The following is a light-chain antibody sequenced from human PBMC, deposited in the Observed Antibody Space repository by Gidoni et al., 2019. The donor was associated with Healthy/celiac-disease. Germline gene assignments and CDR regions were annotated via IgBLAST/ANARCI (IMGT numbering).Light chain of an antibody. Sequence: EIVMTQSPATRSVSPGERATLSCRASQSVTSNLAWYQQKPGQAPRLLLYGASTRATGIPARFSGSGSGTEFTLTISSLQSEDFAVYYCQQYNNWPRGYTFGQGTKLEIK. V-gene: IGKV3-15*01. CDR2: GAS. J-gene: IGKJ2*01. CDR1: QSVTSN. CDR3: QQYNNWPRGYT.